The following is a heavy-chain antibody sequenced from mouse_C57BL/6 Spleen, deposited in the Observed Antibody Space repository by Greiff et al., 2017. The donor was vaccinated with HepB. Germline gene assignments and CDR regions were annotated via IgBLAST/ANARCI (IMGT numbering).Heavy chain of an antibody. CDR3: ASPHYYGSNDY. D-gene: IGHD1-1*01. V-gene: IGHV1-26*01. J-gene: IGHJ2*01. CDR1: GYTFTDYY. Sequence: VQLQQSGPELVKPGASVKISCKASGYTFTDYYMNWVKQSHGKSLEWIGDINPNNGGTSYNQKFKGKATLTVDKSSSTAYMELRSLTSEDSAVYYCASPHYYGSNDYWGQGTTLTVSS. CDR2: INPNNGGT.